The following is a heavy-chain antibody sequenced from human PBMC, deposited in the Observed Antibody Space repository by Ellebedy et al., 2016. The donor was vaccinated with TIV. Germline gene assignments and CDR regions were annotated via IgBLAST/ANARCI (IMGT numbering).Heavy chain of an antibody. J-gene: IGHJ6*02. CDR3: ARCFLGYSHYALPYSYGLDV. CDR1: GFTFSSYG. CDR2: IWYDGSNK. Sequence: PGGSLRLSCAASGFTFSSYGMHWVRQAPGKGLEWVAVIWYDGSNKYYADSVKGRFTISRDNSKNTLYLQMNSLRAEDTAVYYCARCFLGYSHYALPYSYGLDVWGQGTTVTVSS. V-gene: IGHV3-33*01. D-gene: IGHD4-11*01.